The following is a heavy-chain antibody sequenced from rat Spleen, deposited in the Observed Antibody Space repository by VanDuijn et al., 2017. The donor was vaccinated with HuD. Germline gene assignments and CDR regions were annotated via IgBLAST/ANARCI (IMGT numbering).Heavy chain of an antibody. V-gene: IGHV5-25*01. CDR3: TTQWELYH. Sequence: EVQLVESDGGLVQPGRSMKLSCAASGFTFSNSYMAWVRQAPTKGLEWVASISTGGNTYYPDSVRGRFTISRDDAKSTLYLQMNSLRSEDTATYYCTTQWELYHWGQGVMVTVSS. D-gene: IGHD5-1*01. CDR1: GFTFSNSY. CDR2: ISTGGNT. J-gene: IGHJ2*01.